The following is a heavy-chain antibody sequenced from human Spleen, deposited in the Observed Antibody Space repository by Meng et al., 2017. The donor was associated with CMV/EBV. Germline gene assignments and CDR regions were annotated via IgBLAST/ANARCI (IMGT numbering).Heavy chain of an antibody. CDR3: ARGIWSGVAAYDYHYGVDV. Sequence: GESLKISCAASGFIFSDYYMTWIRQAPGKGLEWCSYISSSGNTIYYADSVKGRFTISRDNAKNSLYLQMNSLRAEDTAVYYCARGIWSGVAAYDYHYGVDVWGQGTTVTVSS. V-gene: IGHV3-11*04. CDR1: GFIFSDYY. CDR2: ISSSGNTI. D-gene: IGHD3-3*01. J-gene: IGHJ6*02.